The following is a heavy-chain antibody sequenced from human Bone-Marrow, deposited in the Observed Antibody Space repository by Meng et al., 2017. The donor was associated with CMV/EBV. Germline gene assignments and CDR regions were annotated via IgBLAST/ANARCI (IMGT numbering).Heavy chain of an antibody. D-gene: IGHD3-16*01. CDR2: ISWNSGSI. Sequence: SLKISCAASGFTFDDYAMHWVRQDPGKGLEWVSGISWNSGSIGYADSVKGRFTISRDNSKNTLYLQINSLRAEDTAVYYCASLREGGMDYYGMDVWGQGTTVTVSS. V-gene: IGHV3-9*01. CDR1: GFTFDDYA. CDR3: ASLREGGMDYYGMDV. J-gene: IGHJ6*02.